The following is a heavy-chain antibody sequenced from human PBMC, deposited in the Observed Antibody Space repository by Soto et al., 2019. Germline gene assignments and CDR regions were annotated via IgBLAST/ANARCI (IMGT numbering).Heavy chain of an antibody. Sequence: SETLSLTCTVSGGSISSYYWSWIRQPPGKGLEWIGYIYYSGSTNYNPSLKSRVTISVDTSKNQFSLKLSSVTAADTAVYYCARIHGGLSRSGWYTVDYWGQGTLVTVSS. CDR2: IYYSGST. V-gene: IGHV4-59*01. CDR3: ARIHGGLSRSGWYTVDY. J-gene: IGHJ4*02. D-gene: IGHD6-19*01. CDR1: GGSISSYY.